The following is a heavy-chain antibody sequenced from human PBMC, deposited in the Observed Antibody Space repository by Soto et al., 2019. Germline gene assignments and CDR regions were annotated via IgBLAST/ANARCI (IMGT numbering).Heavy chain of an antibody. Sequence: VQLVESGGGLVKPGGSLRLSCAASGFTFSNAWMNWVRQAPGKGLEWVGRIKSKTDGGTTDYAAPVKGRFTISRDDSKTTLYLQMNSLKTEDTAVYYCTTGSLGQRRYYDSSGYYYWGQGTLVTVSS. CDR3: TTGSLGQRRYYDSSGYYY. CDR2: IKSKTDGGTT. J-gene: IGHJ4*02. V-gene: IGHV3-15*07. D-gene: IGHD3-22*01. CDR1: GFTFSNAW.